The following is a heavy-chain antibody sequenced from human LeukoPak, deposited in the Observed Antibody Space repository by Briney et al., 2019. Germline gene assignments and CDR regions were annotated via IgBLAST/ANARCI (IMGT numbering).Heavy chain of an antibody. V-gene: IGHV4-34*01. Sequence: PSETLSLTCAVYGGSFSGYYWSWIRQPPGKGLEWIGEINHSGSTNYNPSLKSRVTISVDTSKNQFSLKLSSVTAADTAVYYCARLRYFDWLSRPSNWFDPWGQGTLVTVSS. J-gene: IGHJ5*02. CDR3: ARLRYFDWLSRPSNWFDP. D-gene: IGHD3-9*01. CDR1: GGSFSGYY. CDR2: INHSGST.